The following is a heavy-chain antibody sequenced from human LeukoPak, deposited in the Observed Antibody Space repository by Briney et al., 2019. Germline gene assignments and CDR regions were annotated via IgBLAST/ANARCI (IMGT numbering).Heavy chain of an antibody. CDR2: IYYSGST. V-gene: IGHV4-59*01. D-gene: IGHD3-22*01. CDR3: ATLGANYYDSSGYDYFDY. J-gene: IGHJ4*02. Sequence: PSETLSLTCTVSGGSISSYYWSWIRQPPGKGLEWIGYIYYSGSTNYNPSLKSRVTISVDTSKNQFSLKLSSVTAADTAVYYCATLGANYYDSSGYDYFDYWGQGTLVTVSS. CDR1: GGSISSYY.